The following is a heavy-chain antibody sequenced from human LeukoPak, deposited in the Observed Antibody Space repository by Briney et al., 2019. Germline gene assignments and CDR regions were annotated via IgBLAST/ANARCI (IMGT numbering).Heavy chain of an antibody. V-gene: IGHV3-7*03. D-gene: IGHD3-3*01. CDR1: GFTFSSYW. Sequence: GGSLRLSCAASGFTFSSYWMNWARQAPGKGLEWVASINHNGNVNYYVDSVKGRFTISRDNAKNSLYLQMSNLRAEDTAVYYCARDHGDDLWSGYLDWGQGALVTVSS. J-gene: IGHJ4*02. CDR3: ARDHGDDLWSGYLD. CDR2: INHNGNVN.